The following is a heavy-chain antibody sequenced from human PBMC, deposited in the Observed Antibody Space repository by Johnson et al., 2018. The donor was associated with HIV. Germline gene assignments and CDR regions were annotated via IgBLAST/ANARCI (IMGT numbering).Heavy chain of an antibody. J-gene: IGHJ3*01. V-gene: IGHV3-30-3*01. D-gene: IGHD1-26*01. CDR3: ANGRAWELLSELEREYTEFEE. CDR2: ISYDGSNK. Sequence: MLLVESGGGLVKPGGSLRLSCAASGFTFSNAWMSWVRQAPGKGLEWVAVISYDGSNKYYADSVKGRFTISRDHSKNTLYLQMNSLSAEDTAVYYCANGRAWELLSELEREYTEFEEWGQGTMVSVSS. CDR1: GFTFSNAW.